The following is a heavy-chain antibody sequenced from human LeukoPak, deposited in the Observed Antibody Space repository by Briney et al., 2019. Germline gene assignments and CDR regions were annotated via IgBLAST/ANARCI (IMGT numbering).Heavy chain of an antibody. D-gene: IGHD6-19*01. CDR2: IDWDDDK. V-gene: IGHV2-70*11. CDR3: ARIQVVSSGWYYFDY. CDR1: GFSLSTSGMC. J-gene: IGHJ4*02. Sequence: RASGPALVKPTQPLTLTCTFSGFSLSTSGMCVSWIRQPPGKALEWLARIDWDDDKYYSTSLKTRLTISKDTSKNQVVLTMTNMDPVDTATYYCARIQVVSSGWYYFDYWGQGTLVTVSS.